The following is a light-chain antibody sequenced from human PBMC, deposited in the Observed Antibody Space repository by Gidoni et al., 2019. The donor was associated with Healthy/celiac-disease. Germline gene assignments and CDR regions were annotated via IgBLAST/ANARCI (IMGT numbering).Light chain of an antibody. CDR3: SSYTSSSPRVV. J-gene: IGLJ2*01. CDR1: RSDVGGYNY. V-gene: IGLV2-14*03. Sequence: QSALTQPASVSGSPGQSITITCTGTRSDVGGYNYVSWYQQHPGKAPTLMIYAVSNRPSGVSNRFSGSKSGNTASLTISGLQAEDEADYYCSSYTSSSPRVVFGGGTKLTVL. CDR2: AVS.